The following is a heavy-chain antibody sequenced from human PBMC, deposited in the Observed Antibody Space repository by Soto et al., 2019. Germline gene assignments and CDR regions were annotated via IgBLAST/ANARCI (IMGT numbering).Heavy chain of an antibody. D-gene: IGHD6-19*01. CDR1: GYSFTSYW. J-gene: IGHJ3*02. Sequence: GESLKISCKGSGYSFTSYWIGWVRQMPGKGLEWMGIIYPGDSDTRYSPSFQGQVTISADKSISTAYLQWSSLKASDTAMYYCARQALAVAGTSQGSAFDIWGQGTMVTVSS. CDR3: ARQALAVAGTSQGSAFDI. V-gene: IGHV5-51*01. CDR2: IYPGDSDT.